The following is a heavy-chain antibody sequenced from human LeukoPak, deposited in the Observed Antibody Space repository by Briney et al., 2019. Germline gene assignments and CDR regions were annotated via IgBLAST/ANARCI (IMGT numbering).Heavy chain of an antibody. V-gene: IGHV1-2*02. D-gene: IGHD3-22*01. CDR2: INPNSGGT. Sequence: GASVKVSCKASGYTFTGYYMHWVRQAPGQGLEWMGWINPNSGGTNYAQKFQGRATMTRDTSVSTAYMDLSGLGSDDTAVYYCARDLYYFDSSGYYKRRGYYFDSWGQGTLVTVSS. CDR3: ARDLYYFDSSGYYKRRGYYFDS. CDR1: GYTFTGYY. J-gene: IGHJ4*02.